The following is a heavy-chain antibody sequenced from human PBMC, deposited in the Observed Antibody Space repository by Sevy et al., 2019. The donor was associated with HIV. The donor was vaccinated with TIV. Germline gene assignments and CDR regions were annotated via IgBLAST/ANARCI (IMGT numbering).Heavy chain of an antibody. D-gene: IGHD1-26*01. J-gene: IGHJ5*02. Sequence: GGSLRLSCAASGFTFNEAWMSWVRQAPGKGLEWVGRIKSRHDGGTIDYAAPVKGRFTISRDDSTDMLYLQMGRLTSEDTAVYYCTKGIVGATWDWYDPWGQGTLVTVSS. CDR3: TKGIVGATWDWYDP. CDR2: IKSRHDGGTI. CDR1: GFTFNEAW. V-gene: IGHV3-15*01.